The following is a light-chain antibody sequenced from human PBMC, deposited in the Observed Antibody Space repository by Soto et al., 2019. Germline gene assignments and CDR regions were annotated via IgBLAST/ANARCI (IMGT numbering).Light chain of an antibody. V-gene: IGLV2-14*01. Sequence: QSVLTQPASVSGXXXXSXXXXXXXXXXXVGGYNYVSWYQQHPGKAPKLMIYDVSNRPSGVSNRFSGSKSGNTASLTISGLQAEDEADYYCSSYTSSSTYVVFGGGTKLTVL. CDR3: SSYTSSSTYVV. CDR2: DVS. CDR1: XXXVGGYNY. J-gene: IGLJ2*01.